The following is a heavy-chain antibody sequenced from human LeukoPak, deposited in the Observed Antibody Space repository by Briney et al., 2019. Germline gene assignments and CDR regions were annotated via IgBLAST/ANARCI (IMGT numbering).Heavy chain of an antibody. V-gene: IGHV3-74*01. Sequence: PGGSLRLSCAASGFTFSSYWMHWVRQAPGKGLVWVSRINSDGSSTSYADSVKGRFTISRDNAKNTLYLQMNSLRAKDTAVYYCARTWATVTTNMIDYWGQGTLVTVSS. CDR1: GFTFSSYW. J-gene: IGHJ4*02. CDR3: ARTWATVTTNMIDY. D-gene: IGHD4-4*01. CDR2: INSDGSST.